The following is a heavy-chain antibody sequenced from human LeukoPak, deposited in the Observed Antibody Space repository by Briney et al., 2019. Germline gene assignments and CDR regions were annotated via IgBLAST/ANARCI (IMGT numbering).Heavy chain of an antibody. CDR2: IRYDGSNK. V-gene: IGHV3-30*02. D-gene: IGHD2-15*01. J-gene: IGHJ4*02. CDR1: GFSFSTYA. Sequence: GGSLRLSCAASGFSFSTYAMTWVRQAPGKGLEWVAYIRYDGSNKYYADSVKGRFTISRDNSKNTLFLQMNSLRAEDTAVYHCAKDMRYGSQNYIDYWGQGTLVTVSS. CDR3: AKDMRYGSQNYIDY.